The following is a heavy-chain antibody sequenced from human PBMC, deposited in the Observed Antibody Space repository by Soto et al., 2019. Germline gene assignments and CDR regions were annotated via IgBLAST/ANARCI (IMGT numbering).Heavy chain of an antibody. CDR2: INPRGGST. J-gene: IGHJ3*02. D-gene: IGHD3-9*01. CDR3: AFYSYYDILTGYYIPAFDI. V-gene: IGHV1-46*01. CDR1: GYTFTSYY. Sequence: ASVKVSCKASGYTFTSYYMHWVRQAPGQGLEWTGIINPRGGSTSYAQKFQGRVTITRDTSTSTVYMELSSLRFEDTAVYYCAFYSYYDILTGYYIPAFDIWGQGTMVTVSS.